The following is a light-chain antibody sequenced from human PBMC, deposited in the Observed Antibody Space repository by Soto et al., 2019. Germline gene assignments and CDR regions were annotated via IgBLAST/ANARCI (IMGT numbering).Light chain of an antibody. CDR3: QQYNSYPWT. Sequence: DIQMTQSPSTLSASLGDRVTITCRASQSISSWLSWYQQKPGKAPKLLIYKASSLESGVPSRFSGSGSGTEFTLTISSLQPDDFATYYCQQYNSYPWTFGQGTKWIS. J-gene: IGKJ1*01. CDR1: QSISSW. V-gene: IGKV1-5*03. CDR2: KAS.